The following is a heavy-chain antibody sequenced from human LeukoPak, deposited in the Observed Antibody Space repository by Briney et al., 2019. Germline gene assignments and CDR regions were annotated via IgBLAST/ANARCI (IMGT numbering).Heavy chain of an antibody. V-gene: IGHV3-23*01. D-gene: IGHD6-19*01. CDR1: GFTFSSYA. CDR2: ISGSGGST. CDR3: TSQWLVPGFDY. Sequence: GGSLRLSCAASGFTFSSYAMSWVRQAPGKGLEWVSAISGSGGSTYYADSVKGRFTISRDNSKNTLYLQMDSLRAEDTAVYYCTSQWLVPGFDYWGQGTLVTVSS. J-gene: IGHJ4*02.